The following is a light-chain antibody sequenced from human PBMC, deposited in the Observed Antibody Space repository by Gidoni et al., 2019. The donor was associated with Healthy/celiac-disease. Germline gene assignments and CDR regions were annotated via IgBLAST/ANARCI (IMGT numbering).Light chain of an antibody. CDR3: QQYNSYLYT. CDR1: QSISSW. V-gene: IGKV1-5*03. Sequence: DIQLTQSPSTLSASVGDRVTITCRASQSISSWLAWYQQKPGKAPKLLIYKASSVESGVPSRFSGSGSGTEFTLTISSLQPDDFATYYCQQYNSYLYTFGQGTKLEIK. J-gene: IGKJ2*01. CDR2: KAS.